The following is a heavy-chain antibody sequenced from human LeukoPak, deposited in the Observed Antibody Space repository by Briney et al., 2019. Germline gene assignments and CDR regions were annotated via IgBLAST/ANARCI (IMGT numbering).Heavy chain of an antibody. V-gene: IGHV4-34*01. Sequence: PSETLSLTCAVYGGSSSGYYWSWIRQPPGKGLEWIGEINHSGSTNYNPSLKSRVTISVDTSKNQFSLKLSSVTAADTAVYYCARGLPGVGSPFDYWGQGTLVTVSS. CDR1: GGSSSGYY. CDR3: ARGLPGVGSPFDY. J-gene: IGHJ4*02. D-gene: IGHD2-15*01. CDR2: INHSGST.